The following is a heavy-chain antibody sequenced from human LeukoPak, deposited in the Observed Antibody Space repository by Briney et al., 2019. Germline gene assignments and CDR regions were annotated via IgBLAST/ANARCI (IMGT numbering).Heavy chain of an antibody. CDR1: GFTFSSYA. V-gene: IGHV3-23*01. CDR3: AKYLGLLWFGEPFDS. CDR2: VSGDVGTT. Sequence: PGGSLRLSCAASGFTFSSYAMSWVRQAPGKGPEWISAVSGDVGTTYYADSVKGRFIISKDNSKNTVHLQMNGLRAEDTAVYYCAKYLGLLWFGEPFDSWGQGTLVTVSS. J-gene: IGHJ5*01. D-gene: IGHD3-10*01.